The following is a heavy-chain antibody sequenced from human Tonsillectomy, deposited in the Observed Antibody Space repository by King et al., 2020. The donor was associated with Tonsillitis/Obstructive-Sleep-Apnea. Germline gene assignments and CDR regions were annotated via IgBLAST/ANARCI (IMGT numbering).Heavy chain of an antibody. J-gene: IGHJ6*03. V-gene: IGHV3-23*04. CDR3: AKDRADYYYFMDF. CDR2: ISGSGGYT. Sequence: VQLVESGGDLVQPGGSLRLSCAASGFTFSSSAMSWVRQAPGKGLEWVSSISGSGGYTYYADSVKGRFTISRDNFKNTLYLPMNSLRAEDTAVFYCAKDRADYYYFMDFWGKGTTVTVSS. CDR1: GFTFSSSA.